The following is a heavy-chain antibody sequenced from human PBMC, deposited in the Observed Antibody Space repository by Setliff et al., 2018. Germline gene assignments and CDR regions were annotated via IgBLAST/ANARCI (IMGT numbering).Heavy chain of an antibody. J-gene: IGHJ6*02. Sequence: GGSLRLSCAVSGFTFSNYWMTWVRQAPGKGLEWVANIRQDGSESYYVDSVKGRFTISRDNAKNSLYLQMNSLRAEDTAVYYCVRDPGGGFPSYYGMDVWGQGTTVTV. CDR3: VRDPGGGFPSYYGMDV. CDR2: IRQDGSES. D-gene: IGHD2-15*01. CDR1: GFTFSNYW. V-gene: IGHV3-7*01.